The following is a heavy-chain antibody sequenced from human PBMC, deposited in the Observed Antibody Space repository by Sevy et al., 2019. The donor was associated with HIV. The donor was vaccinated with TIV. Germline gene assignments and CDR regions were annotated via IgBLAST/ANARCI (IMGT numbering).Heavy chain of an antibody. CDR3: TTASRSQEDYFNY. D-gene: IGHD6-6*01. Sequence: GGSLRLSCAASGFTFSNAWMSWVRQAPGKGLEWVGRIKGKIYDGAIDYPAPVKGRFTISRDDSKNTLYLKMNSLKTEDTAVYYCTTASRSQEDYFNYWGQGTLVTVSS. J-gene: IGHJ4*02. V-gene: IGHV3-15*01. CDR1: GFTFSNAW. CDR2: IKGKIYDGAI.